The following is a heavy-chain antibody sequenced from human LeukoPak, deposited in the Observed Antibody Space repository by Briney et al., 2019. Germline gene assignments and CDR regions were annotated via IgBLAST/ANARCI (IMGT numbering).Heavy chain of an antibody. CDR1: GFTFTNHW. V-gene: IGHV3-7*01. D-gene: IGHD2-2*01. CDR3: ARGMIKNVVLSPDFMY. Sequence: GGSLRLSCAASGFTFTNHWMNWVRQAPGNGPEWVANIKQDGSQKNYVDSVKGRFAISRDNARSSLYLQMNSLRVEDTAVYSCARGMIKNVVLSPDFMYWGQGTLVTVSS. J-gene: IGHJ4*02. CDR2: IKQDGSQK.